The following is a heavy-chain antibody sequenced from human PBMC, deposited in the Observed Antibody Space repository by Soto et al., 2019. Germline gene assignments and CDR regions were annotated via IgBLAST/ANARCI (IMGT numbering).Heavy chain of an antibody. J-gene: IGHJ5*02. Sequence: ASVKVSCKASGGTFSSYAISWVRQAPGQGLEWMGGIIPIFGTANYAQKFQGRVTITADESTSTAYMELSSLGSEDTAVYYCASVYYDSSGPSERTYNWFDPWGQGTLVTVSS. D-gene: IGHD3-22*01. V-gene: IGHV1-69*13. CDR2: IIPIFGTA. CDR1: GGTFSSYA. CDR3: ASVYYDSSGPSERTYNWFDP.